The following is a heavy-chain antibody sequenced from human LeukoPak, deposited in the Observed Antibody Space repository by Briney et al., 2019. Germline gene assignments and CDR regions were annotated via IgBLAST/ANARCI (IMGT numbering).Heavy chain of an antibody. CDR3: AREVKARYDYVWGSIYGMDV. V-gene: IGHV1-8*01. D-gene: IGHD3-16*01. CDR2: MNPNSGNT. J-gene: IGHJ6*02. CDR1: GYTFTSYD. Sequence: SVKVSCKASGYTFTSYDINWVRQATGQGLEWMGWMNPNSGNTGYAQKFQGRVTMTRNTSISIAYMELSSLRSEDTAVYYCAREVKARYDYVWGSIYGMDVWGQGTTVTVSS.